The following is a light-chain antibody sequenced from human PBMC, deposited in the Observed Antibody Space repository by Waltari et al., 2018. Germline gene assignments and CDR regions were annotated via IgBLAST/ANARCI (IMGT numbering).Light chain of an antibody. J-gene: IGKJ1*01. CDR3: QQYNNWPLT. CDR1: QSVTTN. CDR2: DTS. Sequence: EVVMTPSPATLSVSPGERVTLSCRASQSVTTNLAWYQQKPGQAPRLLIYDTSTRAPGFPARFSGSGSETEFTLIISSLQSEDFAVYYCQQYNNWPLTFGQGTRVEIK. V-gene: IGKV3-15*01.